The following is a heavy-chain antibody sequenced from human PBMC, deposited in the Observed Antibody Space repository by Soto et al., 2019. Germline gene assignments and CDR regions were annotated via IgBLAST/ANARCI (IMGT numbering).Heavy chain of an antibody. V-gene: IGHV3-30-3*01. D-gene: IGHD1-26*01. CDR3: ARDRWELDNYYYGMDV. Sequence: QVQLVESGGGVVQPGRSLRLSCAASGFMFSSYAMHWVRQAPGKGLEWVAVISYDGSNKYYADSVKGRFTISRDNSKNTLYLQMNSLRAEDTAVYYCARDRWELDNYYYGMDVWGQGTTVTVSS. CDR1: GFMFSSYA. CDR2: ISYDGSNK. J-gene: IGHJ6*02.